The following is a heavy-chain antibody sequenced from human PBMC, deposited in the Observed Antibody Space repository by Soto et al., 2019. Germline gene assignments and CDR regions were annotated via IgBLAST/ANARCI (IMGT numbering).Heavy chain of an antibody. Sequence: QVQLQESGPGLVKPSQTLSLICTVSGGSISSGDYYWSWIRQPPGMALEWIAYIYYSGNTYYNPSLQSRVTISVDTSKNQFSLRLSSLTAADTAVYYCARHPRGNWVEHWGQGILVTVSS. CDR2: IYYSGNT. V-gene: IGHV4-30-4*01. J-gene: IGHJ5*02. CDR3: ARHPRGNWVEH. CDR1: GGSISSGDYY.